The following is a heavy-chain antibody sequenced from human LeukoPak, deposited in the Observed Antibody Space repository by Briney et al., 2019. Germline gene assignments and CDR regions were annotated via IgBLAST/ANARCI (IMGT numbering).Heavy chain of an antibody. V-gene: IGHV4-59*01. Sequence: SETLSLTCTVSGGSIDNYYWGWIRQPPGKGLEWIGSIYDSGSTNYNPSLKSRVTISVDTSQNQFSLKLSSVTAADTAVYYCARDSAGFDPWGQGTLVTVSS. J-gene: IGHJ5*02. CDR2: IYDSGST. CDR1: GGSIDNYY. CDR3: ARDSAGFDP. D-gene: IGHD6-13*01.